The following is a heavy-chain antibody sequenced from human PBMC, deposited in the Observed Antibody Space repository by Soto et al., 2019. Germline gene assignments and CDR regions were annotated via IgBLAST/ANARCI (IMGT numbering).Heavy chain of an antibody. CDR2: ISYDGSNK. D-gene: IGHD3-16*01. CDR3: AKGAEGGAYYGMDV. Sequence: GGSLRLSCAASGFTFSKYGMHWVRQAPGKGLEWVAVISYDGSNKYYADSVKGRFTISRGKSTNTLYVQMNSLRVEDTAVYYCAKGAEGGAYYGMDVWGQGTTVTVSS. J-gene: IGHJ6*02. V-gene: IGHV3-30*18. CDR1: GFTFSKYG.